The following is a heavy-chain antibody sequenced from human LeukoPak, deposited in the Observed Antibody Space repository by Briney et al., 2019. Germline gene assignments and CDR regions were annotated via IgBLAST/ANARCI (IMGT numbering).Heavy chain of an antibody. CDR3: ARISRILGYCSGGSCYSRPGWFDP. V-gene: IGHV4-34*01. CDR2: INHSGST. J-gene: IGHJ5*02. Sequence: SETLSLTCAVYGGSFSGYYWSWIRQPPGKGLEWIGEINHSGSTNYTPSPKSRVTISVDTSKNQFSLKLSSVTAADTAVYYCARISRILGYCSGGSCYSRPGWFDPWGQGTLVTVSS. CDR1: GGSFSGYY. D-gene: IGHD2-15*01.